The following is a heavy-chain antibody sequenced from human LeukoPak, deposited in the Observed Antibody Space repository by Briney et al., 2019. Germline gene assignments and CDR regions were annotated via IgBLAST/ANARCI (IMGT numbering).Heavy chain of an antibody. J-gene: IGHJ6*03. D-gene: IGHD2-2*03. CDR2: IYYSGST. Sequence: PSETLSLTCTVSGGSISSSSYYWGWIRQPPGKGLEWIGSIYYSGSTYYNPSLKSRVTISVDTSKNQFSLKLSSVTAADTAVYYCARVVDIVVVPAASRYMDVWGKGTTVTVSS. CDR1: GGSISSSSYY. CDR3: ARVVDIVVVPAASRYMDV. V-gene: IGHV4-39*07.